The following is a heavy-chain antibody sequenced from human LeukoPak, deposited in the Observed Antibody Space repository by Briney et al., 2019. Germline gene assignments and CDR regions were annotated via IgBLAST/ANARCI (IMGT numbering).Heavy chain of an antibody. CDR1: GFTFSSYG. V-gene: IGHV3-30*18. Sequence: GRSLRLSCAASGFTFSSYGMHWVRQAPGKGLEWVAVISYDGSNKYYADSVKGRFIISRDNSKNTLYLQMNSLRAEDTAVYYCAKERMRSLGRDYFDYWGQGTLVTVSS. CDR3: AKERMRSLGRDYFDY. CDR2: ISYDGSNK. D-gene: IGHD3-16*01. J-gene: IGHJ4*02.